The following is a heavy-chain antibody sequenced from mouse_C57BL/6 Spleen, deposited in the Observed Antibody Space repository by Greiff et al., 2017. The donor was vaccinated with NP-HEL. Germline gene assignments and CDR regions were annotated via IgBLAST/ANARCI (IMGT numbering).Heavy chain of an antibody. Sequence: QVQLKQSGAELARPGASVKLSCKASGYTFTSYGISWVKQRTGQGLEWIGEIYPRSGNTYYNEKFKGKATLTADKSSSTAYIELLSLTSEDSAVYFCASPLGEGGYWGQGTTLTVSS. CDR1: GYTFTSYG. J-gene: IGHJ2*01. V-gene: IGHV1-81*01. D-gene: IGHD4-1*01. CDR2: IYPRSGNT. CDR3: ASPLGEGGY.